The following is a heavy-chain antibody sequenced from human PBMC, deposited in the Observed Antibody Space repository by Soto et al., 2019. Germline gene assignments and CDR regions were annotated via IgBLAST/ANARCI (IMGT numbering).Heavy chain of an antibody. CDR1: GFTFSSYA. CDR3: ANDYAAYYYYGMDV. Sequence: GGSLRLSCAASGFTFSSYAMSWVRQAPGKGLEWLSAISGSGGSTYYADSVTGRFTISRDNSKNTLYLQMNSLRAEDSAVYYCANDYAAYYYYGMDVWGQGTTVTVSS. D-gene: IGHD4-17*01. V-gene: IGHV3-23*01. J-gene: IGHJ6*02. CDR2: ISGSGGST.